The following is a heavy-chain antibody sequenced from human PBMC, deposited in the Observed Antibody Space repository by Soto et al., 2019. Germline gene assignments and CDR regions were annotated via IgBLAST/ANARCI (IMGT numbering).Heavy chain of an antibody. J-gene: IGHJ6*02. Sequence: QVQLQESGPGLVKPSETLSLTCTVSGGSVSSGSYYWSWIRQPPGKGLEWIGYIYYSGSTNYNPSLKSRGPISVDTSKNLFSLELSSVTAADTAVYYCASAFGEVTTFECGMDVWGQGTTVTVSS. D-gene: IGHD3-16*01. CDR2: IYYSGST. CDR1: GGSVSSGSYY. CDR3: ASAFGEVTTFECGMDV. V-gene: IGHV4-61*01.